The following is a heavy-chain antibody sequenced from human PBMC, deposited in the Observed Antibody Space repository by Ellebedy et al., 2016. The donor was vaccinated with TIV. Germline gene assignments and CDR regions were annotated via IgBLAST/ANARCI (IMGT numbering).Heavy chain of an antibody. CDR1: GYSFTSYW. Sequence: GESLKISCKGSGYSFTSYWIGWVRQMPGKGLEWMGIIYPGDSDTRYSPSFQGQVTISADKSISTAYLQWSSLKASDTAMYYCARYPQAGYSSGPYHYYYYGMDVWGQGTTVTVSS. J-gene: IGHJ6*02. V-gene: IGHV5-51*01. CDR2: IYPGDSDT. CDR3: ARYPQAGYSSGPYHYYYYGMDV. D-gene: IGHD6-19*01.